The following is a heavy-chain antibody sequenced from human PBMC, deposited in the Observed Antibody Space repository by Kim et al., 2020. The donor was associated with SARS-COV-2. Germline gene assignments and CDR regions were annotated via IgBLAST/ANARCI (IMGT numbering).Heavy chain of an antibody. CDR3: ATDFLFLLGVAKAGAGFDP. D-gene: IGHD3-3*01. V-gene: IGHV1-24*01. CDR2: FDPEAGET. J-gene: IGHJ5*02. CDR1: GYTLTELS. Sequence: ASVKVSCKVSGYTLTELSMNWVRQAPGKGLEWMGGFDPEAGETIYAQKFQGRVTMTEDTSTDTTYMELSSLRSEDTALYYCATDFLFLLGVAKAGAGFDPWGQGTLVTVSS.